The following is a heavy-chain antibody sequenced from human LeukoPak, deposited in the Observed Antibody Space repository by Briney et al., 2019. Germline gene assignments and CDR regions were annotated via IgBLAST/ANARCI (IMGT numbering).Heavy chain of an antibody. CDR2: IAYDGSLR. D-gene: IGHD6-19*01. CDR3: AKEPAPHAGGWYFPDDH. J-gene: IGHJ5*02. V-gene: IGHV3-30*18. Sequence: GGPRKLSCAASGFRFSDYGMHWARKAPGKGLEWVAVIAYDGSLRYYADYVKGRFTISRDNSKNTLLLQINSLRSEDTAVYYCAKEPAPHAGGWYFPDDHWGQGTLVTVSS. CDR1: GFRFSDYG.